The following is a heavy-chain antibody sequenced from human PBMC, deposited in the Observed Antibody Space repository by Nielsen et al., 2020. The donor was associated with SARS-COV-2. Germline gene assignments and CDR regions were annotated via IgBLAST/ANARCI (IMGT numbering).Heavy chain of an antibody. CDR1: GFTVNRNY. J-gene: IGHJ4*02. Sequence: GGSLRLSCAASGFTVNRNYMSWVRQAPGKGLEWVSLMYAGASTFYADSVKGRFTISRHNAENTVYLQMNSLRTDDTAVYYCARDASGMELLKDYFDYWGQGTLVTVSS. D-gene: IGHD1-26*01. V-gene: IGHV3-53*04. CDR3: ARDASGMELLKDYFDY. CDR2: MYAGAST.